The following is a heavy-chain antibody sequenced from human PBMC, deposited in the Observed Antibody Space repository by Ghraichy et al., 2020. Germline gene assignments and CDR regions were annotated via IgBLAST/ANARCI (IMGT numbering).Heavy chain of an antibody. CDR3: AGGWGDYAY. Sequence: GSLRLSCAVSGASISSSNNWWSWVRQPPGKGLEWIGEIHRNGSTNYSPSLKSRVTISVDKSKNHFSLKLSSVTAADTAVYYCAGGWGDYAYWGQGTLVTVSS. CDR2: IHRNGST. V-gene: IGHV4-4*02. D-gene: IGHD4-17*01. CDR1: GASISSSNNW. J-gene: IGHJ4*02.